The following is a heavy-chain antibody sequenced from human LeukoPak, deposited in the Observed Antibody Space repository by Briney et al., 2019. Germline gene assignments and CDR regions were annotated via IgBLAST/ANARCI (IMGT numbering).Heavy chain of an antibody. Sequence: GGSLRLSCAASGFTFSNYGMSWVRQAPGKGLEWVAVISYDGSNKYYADSVKGRFTISRDNSKNTLYLQMNSLRAEDTAVYYCARSTIQYCSSTSCYYFDYWGQGTLVTVSS. J-gene: IGHJ4*02. CDR2: ISYDGSNK. V-gene: IGHV3-30*03. CDR3: ARSTIQYCSSTSCYYFDY. D-gene: IGHD2-2*01. CDR1: GFTFSNYG.